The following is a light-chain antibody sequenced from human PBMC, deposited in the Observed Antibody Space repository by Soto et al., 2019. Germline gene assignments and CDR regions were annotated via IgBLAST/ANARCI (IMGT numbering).Light chain of an antibody. J-gene: IGKJ4*01. V-gene: IGKV4-1*01. CDR2: WAS. CDR3: QQYFATPLT. Sequence: DIVMTQSPASLAVSPGERATFNCKSSQSLLFSTNNKNYLAWYQQKFGQPPKLLIYWASARDSGVPDRFSASGSETNFTLTITSLQAEDVAVYYCQQYFATPLTFGGGTKVDIK. CDR1: QSLLFSTNNKNY.